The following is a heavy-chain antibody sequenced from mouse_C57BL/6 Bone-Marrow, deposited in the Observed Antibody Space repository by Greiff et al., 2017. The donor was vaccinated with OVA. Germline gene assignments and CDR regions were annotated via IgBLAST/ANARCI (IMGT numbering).Heavy chain of an antibody. CDR2: RRNKANAYTT. CDR1: GFTFSDFY. J-gene: IGHJ1*03. CDR3: AREVYYWYVYF. Sequence: EVKLVESGGGLVPSGRSLSLTCATSGFTFSDFYMEWVRQAPGKGLEWIAARRNKANAYTTEYSASVQGRFIVSRDTSQSILYLQMNALIAEDTAIYYCAREVYYWYVYFCGTGTTVTVTA. V-gene: IGHV7-1*01.